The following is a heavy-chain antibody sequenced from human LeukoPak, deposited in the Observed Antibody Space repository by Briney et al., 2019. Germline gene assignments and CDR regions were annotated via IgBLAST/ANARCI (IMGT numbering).Heavy chain of an antibody. CDR1: GFTFSDYW. CDR2: INSDGSRT. J-gene: IGHJ4*02. Sequence: PGGSLRLSCTASGFTFSDYWMHWVRQAPGKGLVWVSRINSDGSRTNYADCVKGRFTISRDNAKNTVFLQMNSLTAEDAAVYYCARVITGSTYGKFDFWGQGALATVSS. D-gene: IGHD5-18*01. V-gene: IGHV3-74*01. CDR3: ARVITGSTYGKFDF.